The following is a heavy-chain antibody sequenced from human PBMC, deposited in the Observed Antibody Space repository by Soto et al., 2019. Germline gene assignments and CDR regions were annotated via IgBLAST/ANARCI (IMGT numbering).Heavy chain of an antibody. V-gene: IGHV1-69*01. J-gene: IGHJ3*02. CDR3: ASTGSGSMPTSVGAFDI. CDR1: GGTFSSYA. D-gene: IGHD3-22*01. Sequence: QVQLVQSGAEVKKPGSSVKVSCKASGGTFSSYAISWVRQAPGQGLEWMGGLIPIFGTANYAQKFQGRVTITADESTSTAYMELSSLRSEDTAVYYCASTGSGSMPTSVGAFDIWGQGTMVTVSS. CDR2: LIPIFGTA.